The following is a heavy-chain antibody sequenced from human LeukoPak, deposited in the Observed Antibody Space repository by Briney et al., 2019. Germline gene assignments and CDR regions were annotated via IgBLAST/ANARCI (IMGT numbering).Heavy chain of an antibody. J-gene: IGHJ3*02. CDR3: AKGPIKYNWNDPDAFDI. CDR2: ISYDGSNK. V-gene: IGHV3-30*18. Sequence: GGSLRLSCAASGFTFSSYGMHWVRQAPGKGLEWVAVISYDGSNKYYADSVKGRFTIPRDNSKNTLYLQMNSLRAEDTAVYYCAKGPIKYNWNDPDAFDIWGQGTMVTVSS. D-gene: IGHD1-20*01. CDR1: GFTFSSYG.